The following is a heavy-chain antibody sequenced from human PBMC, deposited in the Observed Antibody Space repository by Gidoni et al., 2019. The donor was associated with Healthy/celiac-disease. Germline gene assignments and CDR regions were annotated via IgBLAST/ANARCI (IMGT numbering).Heavy chain of an antibody. V-gene: IGHV3-23*01. CDR2: ISGSGGST. Sequence: EVQLLESGGGLVHPGGSLRLSCAAPGFTFSSYAIGWVRQAPGKGLEWVSAISGSGGSTYYADSVKGRFTISRDNSKNTLYLQMNSLRAEDTAVYYCAKGPESYYYDSSGYYQLFDYWGQGTLVTVSS. D-gene: IGHD3-22*01. CDR1: GFTFSSYA. CDR3: AKGPESYYYDSSGYYQLFDY. J-gene: IGHJ4*02.